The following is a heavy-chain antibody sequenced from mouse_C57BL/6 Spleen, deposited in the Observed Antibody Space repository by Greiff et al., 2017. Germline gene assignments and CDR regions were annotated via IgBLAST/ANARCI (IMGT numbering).Heavy chain of an antibody. D-gene: IGHD2-12*01. Sequence: VKLQQPGAELVRPGSSVKLSCKASGYTFTSYWMHWVKQRPIQGLEWIGNIDPSDSETHYNQKFKDKATLTVDKSSSTAYMQLSSLTSEDSAVYYCARSYSYAMDYWGQGTSVTVSS. CDR2: IDPSDSET. J-gene: IGHJ4*01. V-gene: IGHV1-52*01. CDR1: GYTFTSYW. CDR3: ARSYSYAMDY.